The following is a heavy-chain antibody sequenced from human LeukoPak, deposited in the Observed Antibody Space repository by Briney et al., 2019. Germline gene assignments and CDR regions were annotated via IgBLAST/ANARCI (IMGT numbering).Heavy chain of an antibody. J-gene: IGHJ6*03. CDR2: IIPIFGTA. D-gene: IGHD2-21*02. CDR1: GGTCSSYA. CDR3: ARGPVVTADYYYYMDV. V-gene: IGHV1-69*05. Sequence: SVKVSCKASGGTCSSYAISWVRQAPGQGLEWMGGIIPIFGTANYAQKFQGRVTITTDESTSTAYMELSSLRSEDTAVYYCARGPVVTADYYYYMDVWGKGTTVTVSS.